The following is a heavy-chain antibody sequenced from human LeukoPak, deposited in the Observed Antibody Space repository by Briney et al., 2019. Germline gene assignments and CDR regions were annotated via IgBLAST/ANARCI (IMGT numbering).Heavy chain of an antibody. Sequence: GGSLRLSCAASGFTFTSYWMSWVRQAPGKGLEWVANIKQDGSEKYYVDSVKGRFTISRDNAKNSLYLHMSSLRDEDTAVYYCAGDSGYAFDYWGQGTLVTASS. CDR2: IKQDGSEK. V-gene: IGHV3-7*01. D-gene: IGHD3-10*01. J-gene: IGHJ4*02. CDR3: AGDSGYAFDY. CDR1: GFTFTSYW.